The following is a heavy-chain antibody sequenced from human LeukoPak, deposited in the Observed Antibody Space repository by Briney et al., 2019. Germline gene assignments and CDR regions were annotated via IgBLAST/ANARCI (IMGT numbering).Heavy chain of an antibody. V-gene: IGHV5-51*01. Sequence: EWMGIIYPDDSDTRYSPSFQGQVTISADKSISTAYLQWSSLKASDTAMYYCAWGQRQLPLYWGQGTLVTVSS. J-gene: IGHJ4*02. D-gene: IGHD2-2*01. CDR3: AWGQRQLPLY. CDR2: IYPDDSDT.